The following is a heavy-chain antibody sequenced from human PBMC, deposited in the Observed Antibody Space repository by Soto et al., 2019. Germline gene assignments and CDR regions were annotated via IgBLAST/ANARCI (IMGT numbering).Heavy chain of an antibody. CDR3: ARDLYSRSLGRTLGRFDP. D-gene: IGHD6-13*01. J-gene: IGHJ5*02. Sequence: QVQLQESGPGLVKPSETLSLTCTVSGGSVNDNSYYWSWIRQPPGKGLEWIGYIYFTGSTNYNPSLKSRVTISLDTSKNQVSLRLSAVTTADTAVYYCARDLYSRSLGRTLGRFDPWGQGTLVTVSS. V-gene: IGHV4-61*01. CDR2: IYFTGST. CDR1: GGSVNDNSYY.